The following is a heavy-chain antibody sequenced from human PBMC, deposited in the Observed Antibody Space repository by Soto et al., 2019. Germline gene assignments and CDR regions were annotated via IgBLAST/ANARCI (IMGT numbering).Heavy chain of an antibody. J-gene: IGHJ4*02. V-gene: IGHV4-61*01. CDR2: IYYSGST. D-gene: IGHD3-22*01. CDR1: GGSVSSGSYY. Sequence: TSETLSLTCTVSGGSVSSGSYYWSWIRQPPGKGLEWIGYIYYSGSTNYNPSLKSRVTISVDTSKNQFSLKLSSVTAADTAVYYCATLTYYYDSSGYYYASDYFDYCGQGTLVTVS. CDR3: ATLTYYYDSSGYYYASDYFDY.